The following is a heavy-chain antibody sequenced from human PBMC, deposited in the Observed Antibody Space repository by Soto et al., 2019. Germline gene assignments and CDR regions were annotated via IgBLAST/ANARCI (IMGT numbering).Heavy chain of an antibody. CDR1: GFNFNNNH. CDR2: IYSGGTT. D-gene: IGHD1-1*01. V-gene: IGHV3-53*01. CDR3: LTAPVVWTY. J-gene: IGHJ4*02. Sequence: GGSLRLSCAASGFNFNNNHSSWVRQAPGKGLEWVSIIYSGGTTYYADSVKGRFTISRDNSKNTLYLQMNNLRVEDTAVYYCLTAPVVWTYWGQGTLVTVSS.